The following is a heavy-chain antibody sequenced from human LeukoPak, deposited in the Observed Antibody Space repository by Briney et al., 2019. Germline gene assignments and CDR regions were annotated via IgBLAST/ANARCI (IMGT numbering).Heavy chain of an antibody. CDR3: AREKGSGLGYGMDV. CDR2: VYYSGTTEYT. V-gene: IGHV4-59*12. J-gene: IGHJ6*04. D-gene: IGHD6-19*01. CDR1: GGSIGYYY. Sequence: KSSETLSLTCTLSGGSIGYYYWSWIRQPPGRGLEWIGWVYYSGTTEYTKYNASLESRVTIWLDTSKKQFSLILTSVTAADTALYYCAREKGSGLGYGMDVWGSGTSVTVSS.